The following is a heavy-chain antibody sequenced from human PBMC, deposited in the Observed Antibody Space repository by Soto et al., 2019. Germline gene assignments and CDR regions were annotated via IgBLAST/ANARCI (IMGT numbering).Heavy chain of an antibody. J-gene: IGHJ4*02. CDR1: GYTFTSYY. CDR2: INPSGGST. CDR3: ASEVESGYSYGYLEY. Sequence: QVQLVQSGAEVKKPGASVKVSCKASGYTFTSYYMHWVRQAPGQGLEWMGIINPSGGSTSYAQKFQGKVTLTRDTSTSTVYMEMSSLRYDDTAVDYCASEVESGYSYGYLEYWGQGTLVNVSS. V-gene: IGHV1-46*01. D-gene: IGHD5-18*01.